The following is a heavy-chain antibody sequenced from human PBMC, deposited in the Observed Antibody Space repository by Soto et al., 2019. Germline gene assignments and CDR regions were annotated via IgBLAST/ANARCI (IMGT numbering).Heavy chain of an antibody. D-gene: IGHD3-10*01. CDR1: GGSFDDFY. Sequence: KLRETLSLTCAFYGGSFDDFYWSWVRQSPGKGLEWVGEISHDGGTNYSPSLASRVSISVDTSKNQFSLHLRSVTAADTGLYYCARGQLVWYGDLTPYHRDMDVWGQGTTVTVSS. CDR3: ARGQLVWYGDLTPYHRDMDV. V-gene: IGHV4-34*01. CDR2: ISHDGGT. J-gene: IGHJ6*02.